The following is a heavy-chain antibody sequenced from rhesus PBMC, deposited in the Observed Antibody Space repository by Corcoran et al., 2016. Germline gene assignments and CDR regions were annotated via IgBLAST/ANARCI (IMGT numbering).Heavy chain of an antibody. CDR3: ARGLLYIAAAY. J-gene: IGHJ4*01. Sequence: QVQLQGSGPGLVKPSETLSLSCAVSGGSISDDDYWNWIRQPQGKGLEWIGYIYGSDGATNYNPSLKTRFTISIDTSKNHFSLKLNSVTAADTAVYYCARGLLYIAAAYWGQGVLVTVSS. CDR1: GGSISDDDY. D-gene: IGHD6-13*01. CDR2: IYGSDGAT. V-gene: IGHV4-106*01.